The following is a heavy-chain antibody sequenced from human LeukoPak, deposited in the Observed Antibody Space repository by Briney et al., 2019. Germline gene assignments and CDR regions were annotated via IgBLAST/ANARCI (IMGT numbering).Heavy chain of an antibody. Sequence: PGGSLRLSCAASGFTFSSYAMSWVRQAPGKGLEWVSAISGSGGTTYYADSVKGRFAISRDNSKNTLYLQMNSLRAEDTAVYYCAKLGGNTGEHYYFDYWGQGTLVTVSS. V-gene: IGHV3-23*01. CDR3: AKLGGNTGEHYYFDY. J-gene: IGHJ4*02. D-gene: IGHD4-23*01. CDR2: ISGSGGTT. CDR1: GFTFSSYA.